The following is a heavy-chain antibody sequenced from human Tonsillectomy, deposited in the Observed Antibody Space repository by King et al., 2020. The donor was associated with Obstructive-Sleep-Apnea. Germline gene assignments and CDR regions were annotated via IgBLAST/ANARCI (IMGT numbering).Heavy chain of an antibody. Sequence: VQLQESGPGLVKPSQTLSLTCTVSGCSISSGDYYWSWIRQHPGKGLEWIGYICYSGTTYYNPSLKSRVTISVDTSKNQFSLRLTSVTAADTAVYYCARKADYGDYHLDYWGQGTLVTVSS. J-gene: IGHJ4*02. V-gene: IGHV4-31*03. CDR2: ICYSGTT. D-gene: IGHD4-17*01. CDR1: GCSISSGDYY. CDR3: ARKADYGDYHLDY.